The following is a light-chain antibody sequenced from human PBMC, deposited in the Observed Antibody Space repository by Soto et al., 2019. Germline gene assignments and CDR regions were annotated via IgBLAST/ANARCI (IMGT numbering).Light chain of an antibody. Sequence: AIRMTQSPSSFSASTGDRVTITCRASQGISSYLAWYQQKPGKATKLLLYAASTLQSGVPSRFSGSGSGTDFTLTISCLQSEDFATYYCQQYYSYPQTFGQGTKLEIK. J-gene: IGKJ2*01. CDR2: AAS. V-gene: IGKV1-8*01. CDR1: QGISSY. CDR3: QQYYSYPQT.